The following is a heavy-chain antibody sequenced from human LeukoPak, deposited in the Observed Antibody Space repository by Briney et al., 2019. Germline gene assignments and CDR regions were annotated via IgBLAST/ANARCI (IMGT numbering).Heavy chain of an antibody. CDR3: AKEGSGWLLSHYFDY. CDR1: GFTVSSYA. V-gene: IGHV3-23*01. J-gene: IGHJ4*02. CDR2: ISGSGGST. D-gene: IGHD3-3*01. Sequence: GGSLRLSCAASGFTVSSYAMSWVRQAPGKGLEWVSAISGSGGSTYYADSVKGRFTISRDNSKNTLYLQMNSLRAEDTAVYYCAKEGSGWLLSHYFDYWGQGTLVTVSS.